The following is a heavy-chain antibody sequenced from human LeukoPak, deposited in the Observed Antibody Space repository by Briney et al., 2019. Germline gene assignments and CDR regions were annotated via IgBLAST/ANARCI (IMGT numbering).Heavy chain of an antibody. Sequence: PGGSLRLSCAASGFSFSSYDFHWVRQRKGESPEWVSAIGTAGDTYYPGSVKGRFTISRENAKNSLYLQMNILEVGDTAVYYCASATRGGYYDHWGQGTLSASPQ. V-gene: IGHV3-13*01. CDR3: ASATRGGYYDH. CDR1: GFSFSSYD. D-gene: IGHD3-22*01. J-gene: IGHJ5*02. CDR2: IGTAGDT.